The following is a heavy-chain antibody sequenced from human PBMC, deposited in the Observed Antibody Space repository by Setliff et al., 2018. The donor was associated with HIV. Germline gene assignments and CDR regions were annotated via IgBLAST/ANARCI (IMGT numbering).Heavy chain of an antibody. D-gene: IGHD6-13*01. V-gene: IGHV4-4*09. CDR1: GGSISSYC. CDR3: ARHRHTAAGTLDAFDI. J-gene: IGHJ3*02. CDR2: IFASGSS. Sequence: SETLSLTCTVSGGSISSYCWNWIRQPPGKGLEWIGYIFASGSSLYNPSLQSRVTISVDTSKNQFSLKLSSVTAADTAIYYCARHRHTAAGTLDAFDIWGQGTVVTV.